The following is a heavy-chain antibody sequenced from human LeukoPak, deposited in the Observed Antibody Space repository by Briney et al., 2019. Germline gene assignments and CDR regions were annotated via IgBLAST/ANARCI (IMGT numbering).Heavy chain of an antibody. CDR2: LWYDGSKE. CDR1: GFTFRNYG. D-gene: IGHD1-26*01. V-gene: IGHV3-33*01. CDR3: ARDKIVGASKFDY. J-gene: IGHJ4*02. Sequence: GGSLRLSCVASGFTFRNYGMHWVRQTPGKGLEWVAVLWYDGSKEFYADSVKGRFTISRDNAKNSLYLQMNSLRAEDTAIYYCARDKIVGASKFDYWGQGTLVTVSS.